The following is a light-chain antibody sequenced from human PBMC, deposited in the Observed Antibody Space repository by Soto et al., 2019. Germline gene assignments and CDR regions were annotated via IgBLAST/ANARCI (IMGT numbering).Light chain of an antibody. J-gene: IGKJ5*01. V-gene: IGKV1-9*01. CDR3: QQVNSYPIT. CDR1: QTISTW. CDR2: IAS. Sequence: DIQVTQSPPTLSASVGDRVTITCRASQTISTWMAWYQQKPGKAPKLLMYIASTLQTGVPSRFSGSGSGTEFTLTITSLQPEDFATYYCQQVNSYPITFGQGTRLEIK.